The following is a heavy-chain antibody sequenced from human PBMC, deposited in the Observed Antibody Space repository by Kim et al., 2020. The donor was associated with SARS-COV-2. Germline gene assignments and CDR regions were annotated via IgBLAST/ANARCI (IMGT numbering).Heavy chain of an antibody. D-gene: IGHD6-13*01. J-gene: IGHJ2*01. Sequence: GGSLRLSCAASGFTFSSYAMSWVRQAPGKGLEWVSAISGSGGSTYYADSVKGRFTISRDNSKNTLYLQMNSLRAEDTAVYYCAKMGDSSSWYSDSDWDFDLWGRGTRVPVPS. CDR3: AKMGDSSSWYSDSDWDFDL. V-gene: IGHV3-23*01. CDR2: ISGSGGST. CDR1: GFTFSSYA.